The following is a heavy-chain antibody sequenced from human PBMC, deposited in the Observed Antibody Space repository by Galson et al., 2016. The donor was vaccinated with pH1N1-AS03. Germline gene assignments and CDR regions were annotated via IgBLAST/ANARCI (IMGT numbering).Heavy chain of an antibody. Sequence: SLRLSCAASGFIFSSDWMHCVRQVPGKGLVWVSRITSDGSSISYADAVKGRFTTSRDNAKNTLYLQMNSLRAEDTAVYHCARAMYTSGWYGMDVWGQGTTVTVSS. CDR1: GFIFSSDW. CDR2: ITSDGSSI. D-gene: IGHD6-19*01. J-gene: IGHJ6*02. V-gene: IGHV3-74*01. CDR3: ARAMYTSGWYGMDV.